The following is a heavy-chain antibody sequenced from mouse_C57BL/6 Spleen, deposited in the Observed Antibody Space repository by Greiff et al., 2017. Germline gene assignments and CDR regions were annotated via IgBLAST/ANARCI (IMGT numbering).Heavy chain of an antibody. D-gene: IGHD1-1*01. Sequence: VQLQQPGAELVKPGASVKLSCKASGYTFTSYWMHWVKQRPGRGLEWIGRIDPNSGGTKYTEKFKSKATLTVDKPSSTAYMQLSSLTAEDSAVYYCAREKGYYYGLAGYFDVWGTGTTVTVSS. CDR2: IDPNSGGT. CDR1: GYTFTSYW. V-gene: IGHV1-72*01. J-gene: IGHJ1*03. CDR3: AREKGYYYGLAGYFDV.